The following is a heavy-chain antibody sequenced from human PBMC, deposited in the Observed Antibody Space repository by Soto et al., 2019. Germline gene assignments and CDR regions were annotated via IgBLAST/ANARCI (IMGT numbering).Heavy chain of an antibody. CDR3: ARHLWNSDYDFDY. D-gene: IGHD4-4*01. Sequence: GGSLRLSCAASGFTFDDYTMHWVRQAPGKGLEWVSLISWDGGSTYYADSVKGRFTISRDNSKNSLYLQMNSLRTEDTALYYCARHLWNSDYDFDYWGQGTLVTVSS. V-gene: IGHV3-43*01. CDR1: GFTFDDYT. J-gene: IGHJ4*02. CDR2: ISWDGGST.